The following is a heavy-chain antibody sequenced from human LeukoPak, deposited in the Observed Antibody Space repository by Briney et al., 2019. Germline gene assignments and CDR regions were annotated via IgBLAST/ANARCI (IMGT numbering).Heavy chain of an antibody. CDR3: ARVFRVAYYYDSRPF. J-gene: IGHJ4*02. V-gene: IGHV1-2*02. CDR1: GYTFTGYY. D-gene: IGHD3-22*01. Sequence: ASVKVSCKASGYTFTGYYMHWVRQAPGQGLEWMGWINPNSGGTNYAQKFQGRVTMTRDTSISTAYMELSRLRSDDTAVYYCARVFRVAYYYDSRPFWGQGTLDTVSS. CDR2: INPNSGGT.